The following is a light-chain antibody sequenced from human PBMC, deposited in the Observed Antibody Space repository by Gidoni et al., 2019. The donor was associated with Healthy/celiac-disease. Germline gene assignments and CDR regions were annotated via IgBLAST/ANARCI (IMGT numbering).Light chain of an antibody. V-gene: IGKV3-20*01. J-gene: IGKJ2*01. CDR2: GAS. CDR1: QSVSSSY. Sequence: EIVLTQSPGTLSLSPGERATLTCRASQSVSSSYLAWYQQKPGQAPRLLIYGASSRATGIPDRFSGSGSGKDFTLTISRLEPDDFAVYYFQQYGSSPGYTFGQGTKLEIQ. CDR3: QQYGSSPGYT.